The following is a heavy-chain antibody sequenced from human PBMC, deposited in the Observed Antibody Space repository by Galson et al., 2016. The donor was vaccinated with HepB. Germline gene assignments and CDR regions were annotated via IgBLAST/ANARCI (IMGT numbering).Heavy chain of an antibody. Sequence: SLRLPCAASGFSFNAYSMNWVRQAPGRGLEWISYIRGSRTTIIYADSVGGRITISRDNAKNSLYLQMTSLRAEDTAVYYCARDRGAIEIDYWGQGTLVIVSS. D-gene: IGHD2-2*02. V-gene: IGHV3-48*04. CDR3: ARDRGAIEIDY. J-gene: IGHJ4*02. CDR1: GFSFNAYS. CDR2: IRGSRTTI.